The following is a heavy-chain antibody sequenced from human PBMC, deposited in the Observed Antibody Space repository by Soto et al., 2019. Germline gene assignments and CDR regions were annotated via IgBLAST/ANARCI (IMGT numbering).Heavy chain of an antibody. V-gene: IGHV3-21*01. CDR3: ATDGAAGAAMGV. CDR2: ISGGGEYV. CDR1: GFTFSNYG. J-gene: IGHJ6*02. D-gene: IGHD6-13*01. Sequence: GGSLRLSCAASGFTFSNYGMNWARQSPGKGLEWVSSISGGGEYVGYADSLKGRLTISRDNAKKSLYLQLNSLTADDTAVYYCATDGAAGAAMGVWGQGTTVTVSS.